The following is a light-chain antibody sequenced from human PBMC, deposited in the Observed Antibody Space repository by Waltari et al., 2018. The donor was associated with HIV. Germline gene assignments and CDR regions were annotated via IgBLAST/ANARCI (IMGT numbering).Light chain of an antibody. V-gene: IGKV3-20*01. Sequence: EIVLTQSPGTLSLSPGERATLSCRASQNVNSDDLFWYQQKPGQPPRLLIYRTSTRATGIPEKFSGRGSGTDFTLTIGRLEPEDCAVYFCQHYGSSRLTFGGGTKVEIK. CDR1: QNVNSDD. CDR3: QHYGSSRLT. CDR2: RTS. J-gene: IGKJ4*01.